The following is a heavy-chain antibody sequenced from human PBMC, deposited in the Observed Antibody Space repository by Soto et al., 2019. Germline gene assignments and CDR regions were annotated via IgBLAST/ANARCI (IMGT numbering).Heavy chain of an antibody. CDR3: ASRLAVAGTMNDY. V-gene: IGHV4-34*01. Sequence: PSETQSLTCAVYGGSFSGYYWSWIRQPPGKGLEWIGEINHSGSTNYNPSLKSRVTISVDTSKNQFSLKLSSVTAADTAVYYCASRLAVAGTMNDYWGQGTLVTAPQ. CDR2: INHSGST. D-gene: IGHD6-19*01. J-gene: IGHJ4*02. CDR1: GGSFSGYY.